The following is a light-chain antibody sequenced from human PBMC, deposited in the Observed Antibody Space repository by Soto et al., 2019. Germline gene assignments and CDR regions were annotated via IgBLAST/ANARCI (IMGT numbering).Light chain of an antibody. Sequence: DIQMTQSPSSLSASFGDRVTITCRASQGIRSDLGWLHQKPGKAPKRLIYTASNLESGVPSRFSGSESGTEFTLTISNLQPEDFATYYCLQHYTSPRTFGQGTKLEIK. CDR2: TAS. CDR3: LQHYTSPRT. V-gene: IGKV1-17*02. J-gene: IGKJ2*01. CDR1: QGIRSD.